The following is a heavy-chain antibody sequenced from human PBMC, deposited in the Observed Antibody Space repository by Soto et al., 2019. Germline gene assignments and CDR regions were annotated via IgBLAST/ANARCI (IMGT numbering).Heavy chain of an antibody. V-gene: IGHV5-51*01. CDR3: ARRMRSRGYYYYGMDV. CDR2: IYPGDSDT. J-gene: IGHJ6*02. Sequence: GESLKISCKGSGYGFTSYWIGWVRQMPGKGLEWMGIIYPGDSDTRYSPSFQGQVTISADKSISTAYLQWSSLKASDTAMYYCARRMRSRGYYYYGMDVWSQGTTVTVSS. D-gene: IGHD2-15*01. CDR1: GYGFTSYW.